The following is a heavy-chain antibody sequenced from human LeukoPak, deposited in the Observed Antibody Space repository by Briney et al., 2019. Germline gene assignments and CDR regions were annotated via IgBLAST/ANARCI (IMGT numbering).Heavy chain of an antibody. CDR3: ARVRDNSGYYPCDY. V-gene: IGHV4-59*01. J-gene: IGHJ4*02. D-gene: IGHD3-22*01. CDR2: IYYSGST. Sequence: SETLALTCNVSGGSISSYYWSWIRQPPGKGLEWIGYIYYSGSTNYNPSLKSRVTISVDTSKNHFSLKLSSVTAADTAVYYCARVRDNSGYYPCDYWGRGILVSVSS. CDR1: GGSISSYY.